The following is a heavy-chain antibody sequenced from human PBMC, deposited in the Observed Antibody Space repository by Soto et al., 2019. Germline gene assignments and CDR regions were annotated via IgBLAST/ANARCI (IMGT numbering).Heavy chain of an antibody. Sequence: ASVKVSCKASGGTFTSYDINWVRQAPGQGLEWMGWISAYNGNTNYAQKLQGRVTMTTDTSTSTAYMELRSLRSDDTAVYYCARATKKAAFDIWGQGTMVTVSS. CDR2: ISAYNGNT. J-gene: IGHJ3*02. CDR1: GGTFTSYD. CDR3: ARATKKAAFDI. V-gene: IGHV1-18*01.